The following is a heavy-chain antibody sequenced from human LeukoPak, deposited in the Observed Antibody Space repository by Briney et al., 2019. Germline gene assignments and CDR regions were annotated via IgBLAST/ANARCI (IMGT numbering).Heavy chain of an antibody. J-gene: IGHJ4*02. Sequence: SETLSLTCAVYGGPFSGYYWSWIRQPPGKGLEWIGEINHSGSTNYNPSLKSRVTISVDTSKNQFSLKLSSVTAADTAVYYCARDWNWGVDYWGQGTLVTVSS. CDR3: ARDWNWGVDY. V-gene: IGHV4-34*01. CDR2: INHSGST. CDR1: GGPFSGYY. D-gene: IGHD1-7*01.